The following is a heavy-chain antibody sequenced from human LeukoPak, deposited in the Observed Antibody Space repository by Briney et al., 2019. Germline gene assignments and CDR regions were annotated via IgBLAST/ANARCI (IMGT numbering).Heavy chain of an antibody. V-gene: IGHV1-46*01. CDR3: ARDNTAAGPFDY. D-gene: IGHD6-13*01. CDR1: GYTFTSYY. J-gene: IGHJ4*02. CDR2: IDPSGGSA. Sequence: ASVKVSCKASGYTFTSYYMQWVRQAPGQGLEWMGIIDPSGGSASYAQTFQGRVTITRDTSTTTVYMDLSSLRSEDTAVYYCARDNTAAGPFDYWGQGTLVTVSS.